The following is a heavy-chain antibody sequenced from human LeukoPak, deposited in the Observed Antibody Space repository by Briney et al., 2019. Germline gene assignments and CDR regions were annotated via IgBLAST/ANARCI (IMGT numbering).Heavy chain of an antibody. Sequence: GASVKVSCKVSGYTLTELSMHWVRQAPGQGLEWMGWINPNSGGTNYAQKFQGWVTMTRDTSISTAYMELSRLRSDDTAVYYCARSTSGVVVPAAQQTFDYWGQGTLVTVSS. D-gene: IGHD2-2*01. CDR2: INPNSGGT. J-gene: IGHJ4*02. CDR1: GYTLTELS. CDR3: ARSTSGVVVPAAQQTFDY. V-gene: IGHV1-2*04.